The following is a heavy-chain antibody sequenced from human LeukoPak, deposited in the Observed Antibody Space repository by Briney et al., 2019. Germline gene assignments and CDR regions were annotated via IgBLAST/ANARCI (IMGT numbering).Heavy chain of an antibody. Sequence: GESLQISCKGSGYSFTSYWIGWVRQMPGKGLEWMGIIYPGDSDTRYSPSFQGQVTISADKSISTAYLQWSSLKASDTAMYYCARRSSGWYGHLWEAFDIWGQGTMVTVSS. V-gene: IGHV5-51*01. J-gene: IGHJ3*02. CDR1: GYSFTSYW. CDR2: IYPGDSDT. CDR3: ARRSSGWYGHLWEAFDI. D-gene: IGHD6-19*01.